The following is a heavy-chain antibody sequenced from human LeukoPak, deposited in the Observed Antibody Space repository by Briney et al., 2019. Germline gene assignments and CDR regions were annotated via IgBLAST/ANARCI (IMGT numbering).Heavy chain of an antibody. Sequence: GGSLRLSCAASGFTFSTYAMGWVRQAPGKGLEWVSAISSSGGSTYYADSVKGRFTISRDNSKNTLYLQMNSLRAEDTAVYYCAKYCGYSSSWYKLGFDYWGQGTLVTVSS. CDR3: AKYCGYSSSWYKLGFDY. CDR2: ISSSGGST. D-gene: IGHD6-13*01. V-gene: IGHV3-23*01. J-gene: IGHJ4*02. CDR1: GFTFSTYA.